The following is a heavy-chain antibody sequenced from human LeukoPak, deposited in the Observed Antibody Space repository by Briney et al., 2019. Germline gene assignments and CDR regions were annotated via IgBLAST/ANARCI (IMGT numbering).Heavy chain of an antibody. V-gene: IGHV3-48*03. CDR1: GFDFRTYE. J-gene: IGHJ4*02. D-gene: IGHD3-10*01. CDR2: ISSSGITI. CDR3: ARDVAGAGSY. Sequence: GGSLRLSCAASGFDFRTYEITWVRQAPGKGLEWVSYISSSGITIYHADSVKGRFTISRDNAKNSLYLQMNSLTGEDTALYYCARDVAGAGSYWGQGIMVTVSS.